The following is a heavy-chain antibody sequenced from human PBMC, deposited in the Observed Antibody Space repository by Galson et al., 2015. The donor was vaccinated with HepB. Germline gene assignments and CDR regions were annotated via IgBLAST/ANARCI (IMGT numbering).Heavy chain of an antibody. V-gene: IGHV1-3*01. CDR1: GYTFTSYA. D-gene: IGHD5-24*01. CDR3: ARVAVEMATQNGDAFDI. CDR2: INAGNGNT. J-gene: IGHJ3*02. Sequence: SVKVSCKASGYTFTSYAMHWVRQAPGQRLEWMGWINAGNGNTKYSQKFQGRVTITRDTSASTAYMELSSLRSEDTAVYYCARVAVEMATQNGDAFDIWGQGTMVTVSP.